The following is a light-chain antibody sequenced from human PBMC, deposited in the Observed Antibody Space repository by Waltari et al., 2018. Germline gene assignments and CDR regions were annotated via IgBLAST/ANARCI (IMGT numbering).Light chain of an antibody. V-gene: IGLV2-11*01. J-gene: IGLJ1*01. CDR2: DHY. Sequence: QSALTQPRSVSGSPGSSVTISSTGTSSTVGTYKYVSGYQQHPGKAPSNICYDHYKRPSGVPDRFSGSKSGNTASLTISGLQAEDEADYYCCSYAGSYTYVFGSVTEVTVL. CDR3: CSYAGSYTYV. CDR1: SSTVGTYKY.